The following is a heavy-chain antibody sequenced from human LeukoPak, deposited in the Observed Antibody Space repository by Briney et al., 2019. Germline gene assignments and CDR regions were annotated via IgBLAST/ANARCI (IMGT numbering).Heavy chain of an antibody. CDR1: GGSISSGGYY. D-gene: IGHD5-18*01. CDR3: AKHYTYVHTAMVD. Sequence: SETLSLTCTVSGGSISSGGYYWSWIRQPPGKGLEWIGYIYRSGSTYYNPSLKSRVTISVDRSKNQFSLKLSSVTAADTAVYYCAKHYTYVHTAMVDWGQGTLVTVSS. V-gene: IGHV4-30-2*01. CDR2: IYRSGST. J-gene: IGHJ4*02.